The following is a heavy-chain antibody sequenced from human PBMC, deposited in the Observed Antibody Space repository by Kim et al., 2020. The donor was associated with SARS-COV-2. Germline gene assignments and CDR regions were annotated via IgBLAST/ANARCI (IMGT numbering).Heavy chain of an antibody. CDR1: GFTFSSYA. CDR3: AKDRYGSGSYLYLGIEIHYYYGMDV. D-gene: IGHD3-10*01. J-gene: IGHJ6*02. V-gene: IGHV3-23*01. CDR2: ISGSGGST. Sequence: GGSLRLSCAASGFTFSSYAMSWVRQAPGKGLEWVSAISGSGGSTYYADSVKGRFTISRDNSKNTLYLQMNSLRAEDTAVYYCAKDRYGSGSYLYLGIEIHYYYGMDVWGQGTTVTVSS.